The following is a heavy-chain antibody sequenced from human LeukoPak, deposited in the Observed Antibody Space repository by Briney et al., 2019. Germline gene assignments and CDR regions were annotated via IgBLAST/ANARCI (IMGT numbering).Heavy chain of an antibody. CDR1: GFAFRSYG. V-gene: IGHV3-23*01. CDR3: VVRAGCPFDI. J-gene: IGHJ4*02. Sequence: GGSLRLSCAVSGFAFRSYGMNWVRQAPGKGLDWVSAISGSGGMTKYADSVRGRFTSSRDNTKNTLYLQMNSLRAEDTAVYYCVVRAGCPFDIGGQGTLVTVSS. CDR2: ISGSGGMT. D-gene: IGHD3-10*01.